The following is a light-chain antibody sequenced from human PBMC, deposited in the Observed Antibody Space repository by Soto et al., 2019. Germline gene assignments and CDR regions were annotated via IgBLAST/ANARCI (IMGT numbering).Light chain of an antibody. Sequence: EIVLTQSPGTLSLSPGERATLSCRASQRVSSSYLAWYQQKPGQSPRLLIYGASSRATGIPDRFSGSGSGTDFTLSINRLEPVDFAVYYCQQYGTSLALTFGQGTKLEIK. CDR2: GAS. CDR1: QRVSSSY. CDR3: QQYGTSLALT. J-gene: IGKJ2*01. V-gene: IGKV3-20*01.